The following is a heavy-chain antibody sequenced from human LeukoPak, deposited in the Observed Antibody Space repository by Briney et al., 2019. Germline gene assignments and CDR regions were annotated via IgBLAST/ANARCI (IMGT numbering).Heavy chain of an antibody. J-gene: IGHJ4*02. CDR2: IYYSGST. V-gene: IGHV4-59*01. CDR3: ARLSGIAVAGTQDFDY. Sequence: SETLSLTCTVSGGSISSYYWSWIRQPPGKGLEWIGHIYYSGSTNYNPSLKSRVTISVDTSKNQFSLKLSSVTAADTAVYYCARLSGIAVAGTQDFDYWGQGTLVTVSS. CDR1: GGSISSYY. D-gene: IGHD6-19*01.